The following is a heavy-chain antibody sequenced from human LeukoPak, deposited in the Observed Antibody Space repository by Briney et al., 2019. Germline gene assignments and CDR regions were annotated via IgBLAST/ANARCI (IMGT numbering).Heavy chain of an antibody. J-gene: IGHJ4*02. CDR2: INHSGST. Sequence: SETLSLTCAVYGGSFSGYYWSWIRQPPVKGLEWIGEINHSGSTNYNPSLKSRVTISVDTSKNQFSLKLSSGTAADTAVYYCARGSPLDYWGQGTLVTVSS. CDR1: GGSFSGYY. CDR3: ARGSPLDY. V-gene: IGHV4-34*01.